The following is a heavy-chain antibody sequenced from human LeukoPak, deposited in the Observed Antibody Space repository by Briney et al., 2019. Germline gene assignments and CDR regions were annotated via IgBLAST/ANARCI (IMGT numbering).Heavy chain of an antibody. Sequence: GGSLRLSWAASGFTLSTHDVNWVRQAPGKGLEWVSFINSRSSTIYYADSVKGRFTISRDNAKNSLYLQMNSLRAEDTAVYYCTSHTGTGDAFRPFHIWGQGTMVTVSS. CDR2: INSRSSTI. D-gene: IGHD2-21*02. V-gene: IGHV3-48*04. CDR3: TSHTGTGDAFRPFHI. CDR1: GFTLSTHD. J-gene: IGHJ3*02.